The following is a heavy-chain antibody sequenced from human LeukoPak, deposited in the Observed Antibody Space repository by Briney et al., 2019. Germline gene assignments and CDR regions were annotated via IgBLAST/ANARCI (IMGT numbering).Heavy chain of an antibody. Sequence: ASVNVSFKASGYTCTSYGISWVRQAPGQGLAWVGWISAYNGNTNYAQKLQGRVTMTTDTSTSTAYMELRSLRSDDTAVYYCARDGGIMYSSSVNAFDIWGQGTMVTVSS. CDR3: ARDGGIMYSSSVNAFDI. CDR1: GYTCTSYG. J-gene: IGHJ3*02. CDR2: ISAYNGNT. V-gene: IGHV1-18*01. D-gene: IGHD6-6*01.